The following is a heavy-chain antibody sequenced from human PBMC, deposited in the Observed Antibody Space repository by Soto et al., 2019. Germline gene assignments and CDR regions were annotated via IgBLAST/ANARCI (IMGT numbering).Heavy chain of an antibody. CDR2: IKSKAHGGTT. V-gene: IGHV3-15*07. CDR1: DFILSDAW. CDR3: ASYRDSSGLRRYNY. D-gene: IGHD3-22*01. J-gene: IGHJ4*02. Sequence: EVQLEESGGGLIKPGESLTLSCAASDFILSDAWMKWVRQAPGKGREWVGRIKSKAHGGTTDYAAPLKGRFTILRNDSKNTLYLQINSLQTEDTAMYYCASYRDSSGLRRYNYWGQGALVTVSS.